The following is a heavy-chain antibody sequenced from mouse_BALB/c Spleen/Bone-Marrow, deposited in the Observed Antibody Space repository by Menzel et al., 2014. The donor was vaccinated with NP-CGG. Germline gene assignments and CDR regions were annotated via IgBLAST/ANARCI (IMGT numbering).Heavy chain of an antibody. Sequence: VQLQQSGAELMKPGASVKISCKATGCTFSSYWIEWVKQRPGHGLEWIGEILPGSGSTNYNEKFKGKATFTADTSSNTACMQLSSLTSEDSAVYYCAREDIATVVEMDYWGQGTSVTVSS. CDR1: GCTFSSYW. CDR3: AREDIATVVEMDY. V-gene: IGHV1-9*01. J-gene: IGHJ4*01. CDR2: ILPGSGST. D-gene: IGHD1-1*01.